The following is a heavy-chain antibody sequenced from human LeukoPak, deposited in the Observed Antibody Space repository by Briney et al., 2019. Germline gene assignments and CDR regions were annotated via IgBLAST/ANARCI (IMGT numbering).Heavy chain of an antibody. CDR1: GGTFSSYA. V-gene: IGHV1-69*05. CDR3: ASEYCGGDCYPHGFDS. J-gene: IGHJ4*02. D-gene: IGHD2-21*02. Sequence: SVKVSCKASGGTFSSYAISWVRQAPGQGLEWMGRIIPIFGTANYAQKFQGRVTITTDESTSTAYMELSSLRSEDTAVYYCASEYCGGDCYPHGFDSWGQGTLVTVSS. CDR2: IIPIFGTA.